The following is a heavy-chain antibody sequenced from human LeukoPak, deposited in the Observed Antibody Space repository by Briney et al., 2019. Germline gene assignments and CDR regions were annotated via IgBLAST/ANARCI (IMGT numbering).Heavy chain of an antibody. CDR2: TSYSGRA. CDR3: ARRRVEMAPITEGNWFDS. CDR1: GGSISSYY. Sequence: SGTLSLTCTVSGGSISSYYWSWIRQPPGRGLQWIGSTSYSGRANYNPSLKDRVTVSLDTSKNQFYLKVTSVTAADTAVYYCARRRVEMAPITEGNWFDSWGQGTPVTVSS. V-gene: IGHV4-59*08. D-gene: IGHD5-24*01. J-gene: IGHJ5*01.